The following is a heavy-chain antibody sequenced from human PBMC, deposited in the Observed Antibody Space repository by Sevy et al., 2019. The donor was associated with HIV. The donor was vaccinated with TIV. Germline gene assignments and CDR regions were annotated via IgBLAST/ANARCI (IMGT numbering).Heavy chain of an antibody. CDR2: ISYDGSKK. D-gene: IGHD3-16*01. CDR1: GFTFSSNG. CDR3: ARLRSAFGPLDD. J-gene: IGHJ4*02. V-gene: IGHV3-30*03. Sequence: VGSLRLSCAASGFTFSSNGMHWVHQAPGKALEWVAFISYDGSKKYYTDSVKGRFTISRDNSKNTVYLQMNSLRAEDTAVYSCARLRSAFGPLDDWGQGTLVTVSS.